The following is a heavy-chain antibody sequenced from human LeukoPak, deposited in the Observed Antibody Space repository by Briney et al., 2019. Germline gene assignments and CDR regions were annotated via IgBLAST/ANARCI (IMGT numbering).Heavy chain of an antibody. Sequence: ASVKVSCKASGYTFTSYGISWVRQAPGQGLEWMGWMNPNSGNTGYAQKFQGRVTITADKSTSTAYMELSSLRSEDTAVYYCARDAVGATRYYYYYYMDVWGKGTTVTVSS. V-gene: IGHV1-8*03. CDR3: ARDAVGATRYYYYYYMDV. CDR1: GYTFTSYG. J-gene: IGHJ6*03. D-gene: IGHD1-26*01. CDR2: MNPNSGNT.